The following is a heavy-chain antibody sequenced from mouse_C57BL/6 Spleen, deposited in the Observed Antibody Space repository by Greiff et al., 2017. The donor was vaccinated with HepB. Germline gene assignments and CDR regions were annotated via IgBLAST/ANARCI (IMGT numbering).Heavy chain of an antibody. CDR1: GYTFTDYY. D-gene: IGHD2-2*01. CDR3: ARGGYDGAYFDY. V-gene: IGHV1-26*01. Sequence: EVQLQQSGPELVKPGASVKISCKASGYTFTDYYMNWVKQSHGKSLEWIGDINPNNGGTSYNQKFKGKATLTVDKSSSTAYMELRSLTSEDSAVYYCARGGYDGAYFDYWGQGTTLTVSS. CDR2: INPNNGGT. J-gene: IGHJ2*01.